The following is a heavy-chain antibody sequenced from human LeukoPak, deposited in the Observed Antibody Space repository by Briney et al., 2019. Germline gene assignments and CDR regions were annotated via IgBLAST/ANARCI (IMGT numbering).Heavy chain of an antibody. V-gene: IGHV1-69*01. D-gene: IGHD3-10*01. Sequence: GASVKLSCTASGGTFSSYAISWVRQAPGQGLEWMGGIIPIFGTANYAQKFQGRVTITADESTSTAYMELSSLRSEDTAVYYCARAFYGSGSYFDYWGQGTLVTVSS. J-gene: IGHJ4*02. CDR2: IIPIFGTA. CDR3: ARAFYGSGSYFDY. CDR1: GGTFSSYA.